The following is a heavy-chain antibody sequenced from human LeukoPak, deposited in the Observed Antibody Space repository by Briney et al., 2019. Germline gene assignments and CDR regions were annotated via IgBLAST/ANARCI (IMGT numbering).Heavy chain of an antibody. CDR3: ATKVPGSSHFSS. Sequence: GGSLRLSCAASGFTVSSNYMNWVRQAPGKGLEWVSYVSGSGDEIRYGDSVRGRFTISRDNAKSSLYLQMNSLRAEDTAVYYCATKVPGSSHFSSWGQGTLVTVSS. D-gene: IGHD6-19*01. V-gene: IGHV3-21*05. CDR2: VSGSGDEI. J-gene: IGHJ4*02. CDR1: GFTVSSNY.